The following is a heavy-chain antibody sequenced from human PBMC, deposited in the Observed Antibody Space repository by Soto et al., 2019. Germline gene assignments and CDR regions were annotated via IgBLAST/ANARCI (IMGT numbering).Heavy chain of an antibody. CDR2: INHSGST. Sequence: SETLSLTCAVYGGTFSVYYWTRVRQPPGTGLEWIGEINHSGSTNYNPSLKSRVTISVDTSKNQFSLKLTSVTAADTAVYYCARDKITGLFDYWGQGTLVTVSS. D-gene: IGHD2-8*02. V-gene: IGHV4-34*01. CDR3: ARDKITGLFDY. J-gene: IGHJ4*02. CDR1: GGTFSVYY.